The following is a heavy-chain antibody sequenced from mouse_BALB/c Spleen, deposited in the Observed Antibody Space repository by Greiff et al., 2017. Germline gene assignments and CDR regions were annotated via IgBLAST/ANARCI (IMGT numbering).Heavy chain of an antibody. CDR2: ISYSGST. V-gene: IGHV3-8*02. J-gene: IGHJ3*01. CDR3: ARTYYYGSSRFAY. CDR1: GDSITSGY. D-gene: IGHD1-1*01. Sequence: EVQVVESGPSLVKPSQTLSLTCSVTGDSITSGYWNWIRKFPGNKLEYMGYISYSGSTYYNPSLKSRISITRDTSKNQYYLQLNSVTTEDTATYYCARTYYYGSSRFAYWGQGTLVTVSA.